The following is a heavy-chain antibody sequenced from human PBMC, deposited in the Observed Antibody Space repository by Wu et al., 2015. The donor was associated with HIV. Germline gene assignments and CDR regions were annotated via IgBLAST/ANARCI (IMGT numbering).Heavy chain of an antibody. CDR1: GGTFSGYA. D-gene: IGHD6-19*01. J-gene: IGHJ6*02. Sequence: QVQLVQSGAEVKKPGSSVNVSCQAFGGTFSGYAVNWVRQAPGQGLEWMGGINPLFGTTKHTQKFQGRVTFTTDEAKTIAYMDLRRLTSEDTAVYYCAINTDSVATSLYSLGVWGQGTTVTVSS. CDR2: INPLFGTT. V-gene: IGHV1-69*05. CDR3: AINTDSVATSLYSLGV.